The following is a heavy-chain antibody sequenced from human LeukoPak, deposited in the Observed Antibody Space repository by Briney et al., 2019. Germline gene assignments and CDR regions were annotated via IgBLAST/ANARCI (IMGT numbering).Heavy chain of an antibody. Sequence: PSETLSLTCTVSGGSISSSSYYWGWIRQPPGKGLEWIGSIYYSGSTYYNPSLKIRVTISVDTSKNQFSLKLSSVAAADTAVYCCARDYSGFDPWGQGTLVTVSS. D-gene: IGHD5-18*01. J-gene: IGHJ5*02. CDR3: ARDYSGFDP. CDR1: GGSISSSSYY. V-gene: IGHV4-39*07. CDR2: IYYSGST.